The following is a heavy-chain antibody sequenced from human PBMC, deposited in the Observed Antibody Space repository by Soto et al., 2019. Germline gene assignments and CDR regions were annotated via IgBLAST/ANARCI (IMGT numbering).Heavy chain of an antibody. CDR1: GLTLSHAW. J-gene: IGHJ4*02. D-gene: IGHD7-27*01. V-gene: IGHV3-15*07. CDR3: VADLPGVGTNWGFDY. Sequence: EVQLVESGGGFVEPGGSLRLSCVGSGLTLSHAWVTWVRQAPGKGLEWVGRIKTKVEGGTMDYAAPVKGRFSVSRDDSENTFDLHMSSLHSEDTGMYYCVADLPGVGTNWGFDYWGQGALVTVSS. CDR2: IKTKVEGGTM.